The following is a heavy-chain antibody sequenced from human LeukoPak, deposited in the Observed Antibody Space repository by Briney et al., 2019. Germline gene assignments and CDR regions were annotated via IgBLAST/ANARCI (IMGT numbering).Heavy chain of an antibody. CDR2: IDKKDKGYATAT. Sequence: GGSLKLSCAASGFTFSGSAIHWVRQSSGKGLEWVGQIDKKDKGYATATAYAASVKGRFTISRDDSINTAYLQMKSLKTEDTALYYCARDSGTYNWFDPWGQGTLVTVSS. V-gene: IGHV3-73*01. D-gene: IGHD1-26*01. CDR3: ARDSGTYNWFDP. J-gene: IGHJ5*02. CDR1: GFTFSGSA.